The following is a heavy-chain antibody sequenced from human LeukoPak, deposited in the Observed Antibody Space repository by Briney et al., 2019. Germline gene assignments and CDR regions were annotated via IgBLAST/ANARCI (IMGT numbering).Heavy chain of an antibody. CDR3: ARLTSSWYQDWYFDL. CDR2: FYTSGST. V-gene: IGHV4-4*07. CDR1: GGSITSYD. D-gene: IGHD6-13*01. J-gene: IGHJ2*01. Sequence: PSETLSLTSTVSGGSITSYDWSWIRQPAGKGLEWIGRFYTSGSTNYNPSLKSRVTMSLDTSKNQFSLKLSSVTAADTAFYYCARLTSSWYQDWYFDLWGRGTLVTVSS.